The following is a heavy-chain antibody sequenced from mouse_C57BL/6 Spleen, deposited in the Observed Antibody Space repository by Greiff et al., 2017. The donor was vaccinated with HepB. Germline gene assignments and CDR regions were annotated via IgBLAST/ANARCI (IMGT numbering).Heavy chain of an antibody. V-gene: IGHV5-17*01. Sequence: EVQGVESGGGLVKPGGSLKLSCAASGFTFSDYGMHWVRQAPEKGLEWVAYISSGSSTIYYADTVKGRFTISRDNAKNTLFLQMTSLRSEDTAMYYCASGGNPYAMDYWGQGTSVTVSS. CDR2: ISSGSSTI. J-gene: IGHJ4*01. CDR3: ASGGNPYAMDY. D-gene: IGHD2-1*01. CDR1: GFTFSDYG.